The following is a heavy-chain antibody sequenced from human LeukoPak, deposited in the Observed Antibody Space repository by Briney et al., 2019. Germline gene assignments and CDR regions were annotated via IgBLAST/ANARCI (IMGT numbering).Heavy chain of an antibody. CDR2: IRGSGGST. Sequence: GGSLRLSCAASGFTFSSYAMSWVRQAPGKGLEWVSAIRGSGGSTYYADSVKGRFTISRDNSKNTLYLQMNSLRAEDTAVYYCARLGWFGEREDYWGQGTLVTVSS. V-gene: IGHV3-23*01. CDR3: ARLGWFGEREDY. CDR1: GFTFSSYA. J-gene: IGHJ4*02. D-gene: IGHD3-10*01.